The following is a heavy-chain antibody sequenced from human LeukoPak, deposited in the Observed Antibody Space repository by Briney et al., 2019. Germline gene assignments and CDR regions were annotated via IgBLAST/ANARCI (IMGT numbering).Heavy chain of an antibody. Sequence: GGSLRLSCAASGFTFSDKYMSWIRQAPGKGLEWVSYISNSGSYTNYADSVKGRFTISRDNAKNSLYLQMNSLRAEDTAVYYCARSRGAGPGAYFDYWGQGTLITVSS. CDR3: ARSRGAGPGAYFDY. V-gene: IGHV3-11*03. CDR1: GFTFSDKY. CDR2: ISNSGSYT. D-gene: IGHD6-19*01. J-gene: IGHJ4*02.